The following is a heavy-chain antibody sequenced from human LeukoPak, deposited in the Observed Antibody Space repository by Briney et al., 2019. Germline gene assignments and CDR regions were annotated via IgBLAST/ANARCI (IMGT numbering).Heavy chain of an antibody. D-gene: IGHD6-13*01. J-gene: IGHJ3*02. Sequence: PSETLSLTCAVSGYSIISGYYWGWIRQPPGKGLEWIGSIYHSGSTYYNPSLKSRVTISVDTSKNQFSLKLSSVTAADTAVYYCARDSSSSYSDAFDIWGQGTMVTVSS. CDR2: IYHSGST. CDR1: GYSIISGYY. V-gene: IGHV4-38-2*01. CDR3: ARDSSSSYSDAFDI.